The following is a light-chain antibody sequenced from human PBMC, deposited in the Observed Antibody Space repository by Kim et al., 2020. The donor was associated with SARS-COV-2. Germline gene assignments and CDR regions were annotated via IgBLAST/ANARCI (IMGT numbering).Light chain of an antibody. Sequence: EIVMTQSPVTLSVSPGERATLSCRASQSVSSNLAWFQQRPGQAPRLLIYDASTRATGIPARFSGSGSGTEFTLTISSLQSEDFAVYYCQQYNNGPTFGGGTKVDIK. V-gene: IGKV3-15*01. J-gene: IGKJ4*01. CDR2: DAS. CDR1: QSVSSN. CDR3: QQYNNGPT.